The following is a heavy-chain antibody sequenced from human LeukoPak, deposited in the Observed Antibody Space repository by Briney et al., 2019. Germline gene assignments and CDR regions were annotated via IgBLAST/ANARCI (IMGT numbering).Heavy chain of an antibody. D-gene: IGHD2-15*01. CDR1: GHDFSDYW. CDR2: IFPDDSNT. V-gene: IGHV5-51*01. CDR3: ARHGRSGCNDVGCYRSFLYYGMDV. Sequence: GESLKISCRGSGHDFSDYWIGWVRQMPGKGLEWMGIIFPDDSNTIYGPSFQGQVTISVDRSISTAYLQWSSLKASDTAMYYCARHGRSGCNDVGCYRSFLYYGMDVWGQGTAVTVSS. J-gene: IGHJ6*02.